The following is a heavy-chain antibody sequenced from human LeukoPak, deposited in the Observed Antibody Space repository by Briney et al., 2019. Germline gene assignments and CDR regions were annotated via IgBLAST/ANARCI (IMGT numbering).Heavy chain of an antibody. CDR1: GFTFSSYA. CDR3: ASGTPGYSSSWYLY. J-gene: IGHJ4*02. D-gene: IGHD6-13*01. CDR2: INHSGST. Sequence: TGGSLRLSCAASGFTFSSYAMSWIRQPPGKGLEWIGEINHSGSTNYNPSLKSRVTISVDTSKNQFSLKLSSVTAADTAVYYCASGTPGYSSSWYLYWGQGTLVTVSS. V-gene: IGHV4-34*01.